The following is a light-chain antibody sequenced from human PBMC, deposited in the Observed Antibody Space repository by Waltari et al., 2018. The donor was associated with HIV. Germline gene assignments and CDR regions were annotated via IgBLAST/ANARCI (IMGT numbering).Light chain of an antibody. Sequence: DIQMTQSPSTLSASIGDIVTITCRASQTIDNWWAWYQQKPGRAPKVIISKASILEREVSSRFSGSGFGTEFTLTIRSLQPDDFATYYCQQYKTYCSFGQGT. CDR1: QTIDNW. V-gene: IGKV1-5*03. CDR3: QQYKTYCS. J-gene: IGKJ2*01. CDR2: KAS.